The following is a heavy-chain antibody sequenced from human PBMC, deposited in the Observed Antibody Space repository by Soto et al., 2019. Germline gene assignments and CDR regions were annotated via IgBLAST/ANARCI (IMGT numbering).Heavy chain of an antibody. V-gene: IGHV3-21*02. CDR3: ARVTSSGWFDY. D-gene: IGHD6-25*01. Sequence: EVQLVESGGGLVKPGGSLRLSCAASGFTFITYSINWVRQAPGKGLEWVSSISSSSLYIHYADSVKGRFTISRDNARNSVYLQMNSLRVEDTAVYYCARVTSSGWFDYWGQGTLVTVSS. CDR1: GFTFITYS. J-gene: IGHJ4*02. CDR2: ISSSSLYI.